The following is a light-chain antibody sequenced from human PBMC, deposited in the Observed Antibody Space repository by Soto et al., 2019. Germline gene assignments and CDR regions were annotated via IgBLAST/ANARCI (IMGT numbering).Light chain of an antibody. CDR2: DAS. CDR1: QSISNW. CDR3: QQYNSYPWT. Sequence: DIQMTQSPSTLSASEGDRVTISCRASQSISNWLAWYQQKQGKAPKLLIYDASSLESGVPSRFRGSGSGTEFTLTISRLQPDDFETYYCQQYNSYPWTFGQGTKVDIK. J-gene: IGKJ1*01. V-gene: IGKV1-5*01.